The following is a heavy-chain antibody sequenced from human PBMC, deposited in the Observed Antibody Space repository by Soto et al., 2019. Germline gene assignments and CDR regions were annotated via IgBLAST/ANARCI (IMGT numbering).Heavy chain of an antibody. CDR3: ARVTGMDV. V-gene: IGHV4-34*01. J-gene: IGHJ6*02. D-gene: IGHD2-21*02. Sequence: SETLSLTCAVYGGSFSGYYWSWIRQPPGKGLEWIGEINHSGSTNYNPSLKRRVTISVDTSKKQFSLNLSSVTAADTAVYYCARVTGMDVWGQGTTVTSP. CDR2: INHSGST. CDR1: GGSFSGYY.